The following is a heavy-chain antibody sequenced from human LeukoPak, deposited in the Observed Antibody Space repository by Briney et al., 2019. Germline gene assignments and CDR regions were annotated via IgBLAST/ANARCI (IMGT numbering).Heavy chain of an antibody. CDR1: GYTFTSYG. J-gene: IGHJ4*02. V-gene: IGHV1-18*01. CDR2: ISAYNGNT. CDR3: ARADKRYSSGWYPY. D-gene: IGHD6-19*01. Sequence: GASVKVSCKASGYTFTSYGISWVRQAPGQGLEWMRWISAYNGNTNYAQKLQGRVTMTTDTSTSTAYMELRSLRSDDTAVYYCARADKRYSSGWYPYWGQETLVTVSS.